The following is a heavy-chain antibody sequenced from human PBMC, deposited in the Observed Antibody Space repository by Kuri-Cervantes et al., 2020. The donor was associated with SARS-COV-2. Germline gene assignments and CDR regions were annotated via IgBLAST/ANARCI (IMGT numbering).Heavy chain of an antibody. CDR2: ISGSGGST. V-gene: IGHV3-23*01. D-gene: IGHD5-24*01. J-gene: IGHJ4*02. Sequence: GESLKISCAASGFTFSSYAMSWVRQAPGKGLEWVSAISGSGGSTYYADSVKGRFTISRDNSKNTLYLQMNSLRAEDTAVYYCAKVGDGYNCDYWGREPWSPSPQ. CDR3: AKVGDGYNCDY. CDR1: GFTFSSYA.